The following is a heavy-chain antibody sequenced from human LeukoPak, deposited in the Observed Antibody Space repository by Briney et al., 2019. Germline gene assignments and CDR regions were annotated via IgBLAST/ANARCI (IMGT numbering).Heavy chain of an antibody. J-gene: IGHJ3*02. CDR1: GFTVSSNY. CDR3: AKDRGAYSYGYVDAFDI. CDR2: IYSGGST. D-gene: IGHD5-18*01. V-gene: IGHV3-66*01. Sequence: GGSLRLSCAASGFTVSSNYMSWVRQAPGKGLEWVSVIYSGGSTYYADSVKGRFTISRDNSKNTLYLQMNSLRAEDTAVYYCAKDRGAYSYGYVDAFDIWGQGTMVTVSS.